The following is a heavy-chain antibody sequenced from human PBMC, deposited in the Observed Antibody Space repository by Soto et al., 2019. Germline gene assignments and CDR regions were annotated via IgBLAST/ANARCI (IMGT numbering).Heavy chain of an antibody. J-gene: IGHJ4*02. CDR2: ISYDGSNK. CDR3: AKEDYDSSGYGY. CDR1: GFTFSSYG. V-gene: IGHV3-30*18. Sequence: GGSLRLSCAASGFTFSSYGMHWVRQAPGKGLEWVAVISYDGSNKYYADSVKGRFTISRDNSKNTLYLQMNSLRAEDTAVYYCAKEDYDSSGYGYWGQGTLVTVSS. D-gene: IGHD3-22*01.